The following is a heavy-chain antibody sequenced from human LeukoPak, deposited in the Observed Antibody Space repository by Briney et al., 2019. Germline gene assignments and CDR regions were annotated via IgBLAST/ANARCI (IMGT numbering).Heavy chain of an antibody. CDR2: IKQDGSEK. V-gene: IGHV3-7*01. CDR1: GFTFSSYW. Sequence: PGGSLRLSCAASGFTFSSYWMSWVRQAPGKGLEWVANIKQDGSEKYYVDPVKGRFTISRDNAKNSLYLQMNSLRAEDTAVYYCARVSSMIVVVITIVHYGMDVWGQGTTVTVSS. D-gene: IGHD3-22*01. J-gene: IGHJ6*02. CDR3: ARVSSMIVVVITIVHYGMDV.